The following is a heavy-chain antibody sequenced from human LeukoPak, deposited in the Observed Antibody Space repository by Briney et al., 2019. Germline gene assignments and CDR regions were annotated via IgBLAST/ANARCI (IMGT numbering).Heavy chain of an antibody. Sequence: PGGSLRLSCAASGFTFSSYSMNWVRQAPGKGLEWVSAISGSGGSTYYADSVKGRFTISRDNSKNTLYLQMNSLRAEDTAVYYCAKARIPFEYSSFDYWGQGTLVTVSS. D-gene: IGHD6-6*01. CDR3: AKARIPFEYSSFDY. V-gene: IGHV3-23*01. CDR1: GFTFSSYS. J-gene: IGHJ4*02. CDR2: ISGSGGST.